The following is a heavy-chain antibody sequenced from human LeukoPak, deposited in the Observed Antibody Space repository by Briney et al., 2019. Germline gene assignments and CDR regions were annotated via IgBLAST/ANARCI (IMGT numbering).Heavy chain of an antibody. CDR3: ARDNDWAFDY. J-gene: IGHJ4*02. D-gene: IGHD3-9*01. CDR1: GFPFSSYV. V-gene: IGHV3-48*02. CDR2: INHNGETI. Sequence: GGSLRLPCAASGFPFSSYVMSWVRQAPGKGLEWVSYINHNGETIYYPDFVKGRFTISRDNPKNSLYLQMNSLRDEDTAVYYCARDNDWAFDYWGQGTLVTVSS.